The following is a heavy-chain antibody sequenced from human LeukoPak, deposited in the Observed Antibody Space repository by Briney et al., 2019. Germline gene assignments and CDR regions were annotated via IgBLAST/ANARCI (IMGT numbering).Heavy chain of an antibody. CDR2: IIPIFGTA. CDR3: ARGIPKNYYDSSGYYLHY. D-gene: IGHD3-22*01. CDR1: GGTFSSYA. J-gene: IGHJ4*02. V-gene: IGHV1-69*05. Sequence: ASVKVSCKASGGTFSSYAISWVRQAPGQGLEWMGGIIPIFGTANYAQKFQGRITITTDESTSTAYMELSSLRSEDTAVYYCARGIPKNYYDSSGYYLHYWGQGTLVTVSS.